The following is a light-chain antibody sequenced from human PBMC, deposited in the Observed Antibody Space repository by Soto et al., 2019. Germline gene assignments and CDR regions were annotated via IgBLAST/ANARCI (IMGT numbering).Light chain of an antibody. CDR2: EVS. Sequence: QSALTQPASVSGSPGQSITVSCTGISSDPGDYHHVSWCQQYPGKAPKLMIYEVSNRPSGVSNRFSGSKSGNTASLTISGLQAEDEADYYCSSYRSSNTLEVFGTGTKLTVL. J-gene: IGLJ1*01. CDR1: SSDPGDYHH. V-gene: IGLV2-14*01. CDR3: SSYRSSNTLEV.